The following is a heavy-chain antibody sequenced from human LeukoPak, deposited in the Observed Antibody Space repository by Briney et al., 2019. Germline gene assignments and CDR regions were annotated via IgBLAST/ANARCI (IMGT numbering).Heavy chain of an antibody. Sequence: SETLSLTCTVSGYSISSGYYWGWIRQPPGKGLEWIGSIYHSGSTYYNPSLKSRVTISVDTSKNQFSLKLSSVTAADTAVYYCARIGPSSSSWYGDFDYWGQGTLVTVSS. J-gene: IGHJ4*02. CDR2: IYHSGST. D-gene: IGHD6-13*01. CDR1: GYSISSGYY. V-gene: IGHV4-38-2*02. CDR3: ARIGPSSSSWYGDFDY.